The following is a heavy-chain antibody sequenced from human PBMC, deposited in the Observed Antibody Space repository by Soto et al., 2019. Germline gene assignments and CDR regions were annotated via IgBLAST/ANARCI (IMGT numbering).Heavy chain of an antibody. J-gene: IGHJ4*02. Sequence: SLRLSCAASGFTFSSYGMHWVRQAPGKGLEWVAVISYDGSNKYYADSVKGRFTISRDNSKNTLYLQMNSLRAEDTAVYYCAKDSGSTYYWGQGTLVTVSS. CDR2: ISYDGSNK. CDR1: GFTFSSYG. V-gene: IGHV3-30*18. CDR3: AKDSGSTYY. D-gene: IGHD6-25*01.